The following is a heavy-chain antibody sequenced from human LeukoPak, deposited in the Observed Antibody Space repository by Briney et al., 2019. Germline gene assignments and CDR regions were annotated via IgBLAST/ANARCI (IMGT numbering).Heavy chain of an antibody. CDR3: ARGGYYGSGSYYNYYYYYYMDV. CDR2: IIPIFGTA. V-gene: IGHV1-69*06. Sequence: GASVKVSCKASGGTFSSYAISWVRQAPGQGLEWMGGIIPIFGTANYARKFQGRVTITADKSTSTAYMELSSLRSDDTAVYYCARGGYYGSGSYYNYYYYYYMDVWGKGTTVTISS. D-gene: IGHD3-10*01. CDR1: GGTFSSYA. J-gene: IGHJ6*03.